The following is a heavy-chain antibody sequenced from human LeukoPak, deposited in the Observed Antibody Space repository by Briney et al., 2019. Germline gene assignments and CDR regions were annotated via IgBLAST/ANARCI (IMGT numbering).Heavy chain of an antibody. CDR2: ITSDGRST. CDR1: GFTFCTYW. D-gene: IGHD5-18*01. J-gene: IGHJ4*02. V-gene: IGHV3-74*01. CDR3: AKGPGDTVMVYDY. Sequence: PGGSLRLSCAASGFTFCTYWMHCVPQAPGKGLVWVSRITSDGRSTIYADSVKGRLTIYRDNGKNTLYLQLNSLRAVDTALYSWAKGPGDTVMVYDYWGQGTLVTVSS.